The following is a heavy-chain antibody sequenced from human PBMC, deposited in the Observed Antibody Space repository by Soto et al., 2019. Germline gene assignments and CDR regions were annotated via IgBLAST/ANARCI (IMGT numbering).Heavy chain of an antibody. V-gene: IGHV3-30-3*01. CDR2: ISDDGSSK. CDR3: TRADLTVTLSVFDP. Sequence: QVQLVESGRGEVQPGRSLRLSCAASGFIFSSYAMHWVRQAPGKGLEWVALISDDGSSKYYADSVKGRFTISRDNSKNTLYLQMNSLSAEDTAVYYCTRADLTVTLSVFDPWGQGTLVTVSS. CDR1: GFIFSSYA. D-gene: IGHD4-17*01. J-gene: IGHJ5*02.